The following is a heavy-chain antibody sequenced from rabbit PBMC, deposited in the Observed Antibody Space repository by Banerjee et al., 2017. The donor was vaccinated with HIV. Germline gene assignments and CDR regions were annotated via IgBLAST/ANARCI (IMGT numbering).Heavy chain of an antibody. Sequence: QEQLEESGGDLVKPGASLTLTCTASGFSFSGSYYMCWVRQAPGKGLEWIACIYTSGGYIYYASWAKGRFTISKTSSTTVTLQMTSLTVADTATYFCARSAGYADYGYTTLNLWGPGTLVTVS. D-gene: IGHD6-1*01. J-gene: IGHJ4*01. CDR2: IYTSGGYI. V-gene: IGHV1S45*01. CDR3: ARSAGYADYGYTTLNL. CDR1: GFSFSGSYY.